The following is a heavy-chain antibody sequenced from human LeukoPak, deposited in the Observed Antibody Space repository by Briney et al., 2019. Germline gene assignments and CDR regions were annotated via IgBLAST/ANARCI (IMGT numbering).Heavy chain of an antibody. CDR1: GFSLSTSGVG. CDR3: AHRRRVRAAEYFQH. V-gene: IGHV2-5*02. CDR2: IYWDDDK. D-gene: IGHD1-1*01. J-gene: IGHJ1*01. Sequence: SGPTLVKPTQTLTLTCTFSGFSLSTSGVGVGWIRQPPGKALEWLALIYWDDDKRYSPSLKSRLTITKDTSKNQVVLTMTNMDPVDTATYYCAHRRRVRAAEYFQHWGQGTLVTVSS.